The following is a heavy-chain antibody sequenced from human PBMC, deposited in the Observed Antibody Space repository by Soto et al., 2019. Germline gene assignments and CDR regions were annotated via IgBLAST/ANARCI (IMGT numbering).Heavy chain of an antibody. CDR1: GFTVSNSY. CDR2: IYSDGST. D-gene: IGHD2-21*02. Sequence: EVQLVESGGGLVQPGGSLRLSFAASGFTVSNSYMSWVRQAPGKGPEWVSVIYSDGSTYYADSVKGRFTISRDRSKNTLYLQMSTLGADDTATYDCGRDMGYVVVTGAYYRYGVDVWGRGTTVTVSS. V-gene: IGHV3-66*01. J-gene: IGHJ6*02. CDR3: GRDMGYVVVTGAYYRYGVDV.